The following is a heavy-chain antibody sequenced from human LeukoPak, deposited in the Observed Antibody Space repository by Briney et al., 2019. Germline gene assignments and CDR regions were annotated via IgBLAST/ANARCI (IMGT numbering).Heavy chain of an antibody. D-gene: IGHD3-9*01. Sequence: SETLSLTCTVSGGSISSYYWSWIRQPPGKGLEWIGSIYHSGSTYYNPSLKSRVTISVDTSKNQFSLKLSSVTAADTAVYYCARENDYDILTGYSPGRFDPWGQGTLVTVSS. CDR1: GGSISSYY. V-gene: IGHV4-38-2*02. CDR2: IYHSGST. CDR3: ARENDYDILTGYSPGRFDP. J-gene: IGHJ5*02.